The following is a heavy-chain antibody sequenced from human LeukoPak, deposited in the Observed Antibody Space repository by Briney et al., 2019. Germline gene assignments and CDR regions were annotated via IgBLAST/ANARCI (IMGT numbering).Heavy chain of an antibody. D-gene: IGHD6-13*01. CDR2: IYSGGST. Sequence: PGGSLRLSCAASGFIVTSNYMSWVRQAPGKGLEWVSVIYSGGSTYYVDSVKGRFTISRDNSKNTLYLQMNSLRAEDTAVYYCAKHRVAAGAIDYWGQGTLVTVSS. CDR1: GFIVTSNY. CDR3: AKHRVAAGAIDY. J-gene: IGHJ4*02. V-gene: IGHV3-53*01.